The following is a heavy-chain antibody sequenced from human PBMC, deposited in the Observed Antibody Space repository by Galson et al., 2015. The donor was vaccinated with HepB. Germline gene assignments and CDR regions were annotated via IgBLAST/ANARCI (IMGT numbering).Heavy chain of an antibody. D-gene: IGHD4-23*01. J-gene: IGHJ2*01. V-gene: IGHV4-4*07. CDR1: GGSISSYY. Sequence: ETLSLTCTVSGGSISSYYWSRIRRPAGKGLEWIGRIYTSGSTNYNPSLKSRVTMSVDTSKNQFSLKLSSVTAADTAVYYCARDIRSVVTRRGGWYFDLWGRGTLVTVSS. CDR3: ARDIRSVVTRRGGWYFDL. CDR2: IYTSGST.